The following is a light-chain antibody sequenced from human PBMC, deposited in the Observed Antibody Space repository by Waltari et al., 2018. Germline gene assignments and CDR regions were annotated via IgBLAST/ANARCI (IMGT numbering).Light chain of an antibody. J-gene: IGLJ1*01. CDR1: SSDVGAYNH. Sequence: QSALTQPPSASGSPGQSITISCTGTSSDVGAYNHVSWYQHHPGKGPHLMIYDVNKRPSGVPDRFSGSKSGDTATLTVSGLQAEDEADYYCSSYVTGSSYVFGTGTKVTVL. V-gene: IGLV2-8*01. CDR2: DVN. CDR3: SSYVTGSSYV.